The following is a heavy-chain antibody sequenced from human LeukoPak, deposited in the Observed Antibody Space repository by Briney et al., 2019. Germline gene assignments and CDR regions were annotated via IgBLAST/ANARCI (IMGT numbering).Heavy chain of an antibody. CDR3: AKPRTTGLGWAQFDY. Sequence: AGGSLRLSCAASGFTFSSFAMTWVRQAPGKGLEWVSGFDGNGPYTYYADSVKGRWTISRDNSRNTLYLEMNSLRPEDTAIYYCAKPRTTGLGWAQFDYWGQGSLVTVSS. CDR2: FDGNGPYT. D-gene: IGHD2-8*02. CDR1: GFTFSSFA. V-gene: IGHV3-23*01. J-gene: IGHJ4*02.